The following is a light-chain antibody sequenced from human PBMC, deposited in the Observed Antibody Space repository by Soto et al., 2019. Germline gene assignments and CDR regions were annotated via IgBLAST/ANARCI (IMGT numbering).Light chain of an antibody. CDR1: NIGSKS. CDR2: YDS. Sequence: SYELTQPPSVSVAPGKTARITCGGNNIGSKSVLWYQQKPGQAPVLVIYYDSERPSGIPERFSGSNSGNTATLTISRVEAGDEADYYCQVWGSSSDQGVFGGGTKLTVL. V-gene: IGLV3-21*04. J-gene: IGLJ2*01. CDR3: QVWGSSSDQGV.